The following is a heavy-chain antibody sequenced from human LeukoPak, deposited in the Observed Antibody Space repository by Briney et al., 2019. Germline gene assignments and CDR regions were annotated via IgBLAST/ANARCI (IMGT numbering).Heavy chain of an antibody. J-gene: IGHJ4*02. CDR3: ARAMTTYYYGSGESGGFDY. Sequence: SETLSLTCAVYGGSFSGYYWSWIRQPPGKGLEWIGEINHSGSTNYNPSLKSRVTISVDTSKNQFSLKLSSVTAADTAVYYCARAMTTYYYGSGESGGFDYWGQGTLVTVSS. D-gene: IGHD3-10*01. CDR1: GGSFSGYY. CDR2: INHSGST. V-gene: IGHV4-34*01.